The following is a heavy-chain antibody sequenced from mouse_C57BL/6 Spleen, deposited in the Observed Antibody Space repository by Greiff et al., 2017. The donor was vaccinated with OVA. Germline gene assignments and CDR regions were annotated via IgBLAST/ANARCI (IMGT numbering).Heavy chain of an antibody. CDR2: INPGSGGT. D-gene: IGHD1-1*01. J-gene: IGHJ4*01. V-gene: IGHV1-54*01. Sequence: QVQLQQSGAELVRPGTSVKVSCKASGYAFTNYLIEWVKQRPGQGLEWIGVINPGSGGTNYNEKFKGKATLTADKSSSTAYMQLSSLTSEDSAVYFCARAGDYYGRSYRGTMDYWGQGTSVTVSS. CDR1: GYAFTNYL. CDR3: ARAGDYYGRSYRGTMDY.